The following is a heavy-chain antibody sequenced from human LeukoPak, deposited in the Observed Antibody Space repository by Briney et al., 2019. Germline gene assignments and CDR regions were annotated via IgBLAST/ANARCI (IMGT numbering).Heavy chain of an antibody. V-gene: IGHV3-74*01. J-gene: IGHJ4*02. CDR2: IITDGSST. D-gene: IGHD6-6*01. Sequence: QPGGSLRLSFAASGFTFSTYGMHWVPQVQGKGLVWGSRIITDGSSTTYADSVKGRFTISRDNAKNTLYLQMNSLSAEDTAVYYCARGYSSSYRIDYWGQGTLVTVSS. CDR1: GFTFSTYG. CDR3: ARGYSSSYRIDY.